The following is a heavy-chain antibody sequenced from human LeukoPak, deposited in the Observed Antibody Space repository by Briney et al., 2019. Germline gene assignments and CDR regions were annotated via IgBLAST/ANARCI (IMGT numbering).Heavy chain of an antibody. CDR1: GFTFSSYA. CDR2: ISGSGGST. J-gene: IGHJ4*02. CDR3: ARDGDSGGYDLPDY. Sequence: GGSLRLSCAASGFTFSSYAMSWVRQAPGKGLEWVSAISGSGGSTYYADSVKGRFTISRDNSKNTLYLQMNSLRAEDTAVYYCARDGDSGGYDLPDYWGQGTLVTVSS. D-gene: IGHD5-12*01. V-gene: IGHV3-23*01.